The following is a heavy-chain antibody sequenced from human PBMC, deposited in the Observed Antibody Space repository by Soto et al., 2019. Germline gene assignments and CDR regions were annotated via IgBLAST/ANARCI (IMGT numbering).Heavy chain of an antibody. Sequence: SETLSLTCTVSGGSISSGGYYWSWIRQHPGKGLEWIGYIYYTGSAYYNPSLKSRVTISIDTSENRFSLKLSSVTVADTALYYCARGASSTSPLHWFDSWGQGTQVTVSS. V-gene: IGHV4-31*03. J-gene: IGHJ5*01. CDR2: IYYTGSA. CDR1: GGSISSGGYY. D-gene: IGHD2-2*01. CDR3: ARGASSTSPLHWFDS.